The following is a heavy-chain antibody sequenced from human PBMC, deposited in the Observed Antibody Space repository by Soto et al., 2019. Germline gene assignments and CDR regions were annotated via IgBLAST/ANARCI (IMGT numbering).Heavy chain of an antibody. D-gene: IGHD3-22*01. J-gene: IGHJ6*03. V-gene: IGHV4-31*03. CDR3: ARGIHDLLPYHYYYMDV. CDR1: GGSISSDHYY. Sequence: QVQLQESGPGLVKPSQTLSLTCTVSGGSISSDHYYWTWIRQRPGKVLECIGYIFYSGRTYYNPSLKSRVTISVDTSKNQFSLKLSSVTAADTAVYYCARGIHDLLPYHYYYMDVWGKGTSVTVSS. CDR2: IFYSGRT.